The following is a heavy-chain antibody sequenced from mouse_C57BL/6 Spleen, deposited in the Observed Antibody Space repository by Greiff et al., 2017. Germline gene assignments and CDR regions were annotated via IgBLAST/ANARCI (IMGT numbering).Heavy chain of an antibody. J-gene: IGHJ1*03. Sequence: EVKLMESGPGLVKPSQSLSLTCSVTGYSITSGYYWNWIRQFPGNKLEWMGYISYDGSNNYNPSLKNRFSITRDTSKNQFFLKLNSVTTEDTATYYCARGGWDWYFDVWGTGTTVTVSS. CDR1: GYSITSGYY. D-gene: IGHD3-3*01. CDR2: ISYDGSN. CDR3: ARGGWDWYFDV. V-gene: IGHV3-6*01.